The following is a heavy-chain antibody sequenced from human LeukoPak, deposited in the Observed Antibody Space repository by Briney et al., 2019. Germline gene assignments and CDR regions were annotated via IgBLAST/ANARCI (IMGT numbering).Heavy chain of an antibody. D-gene: IGHD3-10*01. CDR3: AKSSGGSANYFDY. J-gene: IGHJ4*02. Sequence: GGTLRLSCAASGFTFSSYGMSWVRQAPGKGLEWVSAISGSGGSTYYADSVKGRFTISRDNSKNTLYLQMNSLRAEDTAVYYCAKSSGGSANYFDYWGQGTLVTVSS. CDR2: ISGSGGST. V-gene: IGHV3-23*01. CDR1: GFTFSSYG.